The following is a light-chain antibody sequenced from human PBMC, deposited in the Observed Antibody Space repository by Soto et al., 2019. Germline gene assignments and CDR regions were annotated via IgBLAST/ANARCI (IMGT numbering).Light chain of an antibody. CDR2: GAS. Sequence: IVFTQSPCALSLSPGEEATLSCRASQSVDSNYLAWYQQKPGQTPRLIIYGASTRATGIPASFIGNGSGTEFTLTASSLQPEDFAVYYCQQYNNWPFTFGPGTKVAI. CDR1: QSVDSNY. J-gene: IGKJ3*01. CDR3: QQYNNWPFT. V-gene: IGKV3-15*01.